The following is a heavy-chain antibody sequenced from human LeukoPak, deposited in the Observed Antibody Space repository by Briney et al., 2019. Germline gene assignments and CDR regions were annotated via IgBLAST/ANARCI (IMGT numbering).Heavy chain of an antibody. CDR2: IWYDGSNK. CDR1: GFTFSSYG. J-gene: IGHJ4*02. V-gene: IGHV3-33*01. CDR3: ASERPSSSWYDY. D-gene: IGHD6-13*01. Sequence: GRSLRLSCAASGFTFSSYGMHWVRQAPGKGLEWVAVIWYDGSNKYYADSVKGRFTISRDNSKNTLYLQMNSLRAEDTAVYYCASERPSSSWYDYWGQGALVTVSS.